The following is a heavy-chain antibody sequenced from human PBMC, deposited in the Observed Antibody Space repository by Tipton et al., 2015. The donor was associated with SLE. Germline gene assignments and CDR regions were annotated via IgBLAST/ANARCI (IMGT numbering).Heavy chain of an antibody. V-gene: IGHV3-21*01. D-gene: IGHD7-27*01. CDR2: ISSSSSYI. Sequence: SLRLSCAASGFTFSSYSMNWVRQAPGKGLEWVSSISSSSSYIYYADSVKGRFTISRDNAKNSLYLQMNSLRAEDTAVYYCARDLIAELGRHDDAFDIWGQGTMVTVSS. CDR3: ARDLIAELGRHDDAFDI. J-gene: IGHJ3*02. CDR1: GFTFSSYS.